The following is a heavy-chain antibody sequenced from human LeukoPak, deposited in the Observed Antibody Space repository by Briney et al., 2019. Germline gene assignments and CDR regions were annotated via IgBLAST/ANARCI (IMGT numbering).Heavy chain of an antibody. CDR3: AKDAYDILTGYYTFDP. V-gene: IGHV3-23*01. CDR2: ISGSGGST. D-gene: IGHD3-9*01. J-gene: IGHJ5*02. CDR1: GFTFIDYD. Sequence: GGSLRLSCAASGFTFIDYDMHWVRQAPGKGLEWVSAISGSGGSTYYADSVKGRFTISRDNSKNTLYLQMNSLRAEDTAVYYCAKDAYDILTGYYTFDPWGQGTLVTVSS.